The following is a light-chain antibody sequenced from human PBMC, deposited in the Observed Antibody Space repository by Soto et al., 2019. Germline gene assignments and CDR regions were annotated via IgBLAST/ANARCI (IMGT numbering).Light chain of an antibody. CDR3: GTWDSRLSGVV. CDR2: VNN. V-gene: IGLV1-51*01. Sequence: QSVLTQPPSVSAAPGQKVTISCSGSNSNIGNNYVSWYQHLPGTAPKLLIYVNNKRPSGIPDRFSGSKSGTSATLGITGLQTGDDADYYCGTWDSRLSGVVFGGGTKLTVL. CDR1: NSNIGNNY. J-gene: IGLJ2*01.